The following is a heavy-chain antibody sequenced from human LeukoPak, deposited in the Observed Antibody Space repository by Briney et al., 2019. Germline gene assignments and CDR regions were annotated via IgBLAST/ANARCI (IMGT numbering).Heavy chain of an antibody. CDR3: ARHSRAAGRFDP. J-gene: IGHJ5*02. CDR1: GGSISSYY. Sequence: SETLSLTCTVSGGSISSYYWSWIRQPPGKGLEWIGYIYYSGSTNYNPSLKSRVTISVDTSKNQFSLKLSSVTAADTAVYYRARHSRAAGRFDPWGQGTLVTVSS. D-gene: IGHD6-19*01. V-gene: IGHV4-59*08. CDR2: IYYSGST.